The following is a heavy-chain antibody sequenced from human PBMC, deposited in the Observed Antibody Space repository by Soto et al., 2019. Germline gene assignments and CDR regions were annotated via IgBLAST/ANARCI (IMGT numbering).Heavy chain of an antibody. CDR3: ARDPQQLDRMDV. CDR2: IWYDGSNK. CDR1: GFTFSNYG. V-gene: IGHV3-33*01. Sequence: GGSLRLSCAASGFTFSNYGMHWVRQAPGKGLEWVAVIWYDGSNKYYADSVKGRFTISRDNAKNTLDLQMNSLRADDTAVYYCARDPQQLDRMDVWGQGTTVTVSS. J-gene: IGHJ6*02. D-gene: IGHD6-13*01.